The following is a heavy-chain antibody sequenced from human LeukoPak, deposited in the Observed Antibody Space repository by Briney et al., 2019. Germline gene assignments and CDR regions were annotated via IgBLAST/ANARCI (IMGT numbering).Heavy chain of an antibody. Sequence: ASVKVSCKATGYSITRYFLHWVRQAPGQGLEWMGIINPSGGSTNYAQKFQGRVTMTRDTSTSTVYMELSSLRSKDTAVYYCARTDYNDSSAYYDYWGQGSLVTVSS. V-gene: IGHV1-46*01. D-gene: IGHD3-22*01. CDR1: GYSITRYF. CDR3: ARTDYNDSSAYYDY. J-gene: IGHJ4*02. CDR2: INPSGGST.